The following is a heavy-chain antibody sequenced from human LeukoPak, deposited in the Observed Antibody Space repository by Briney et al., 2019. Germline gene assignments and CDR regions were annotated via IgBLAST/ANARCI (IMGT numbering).Heavy chain of an antibody. CDR3: ARVSWNYRAFDI. V-gene: IGHV4-59*01. D-gene: IGHD1-7*01. Sequence: PETLSLTCTVSGGSISSYYWSWIRQPPGKGLEWIGYIYYSGSTNYNPSLKSRVTISVDTSKNQFSLKLSSVTAADTAVYYCARVSWNYRAFDIWGQGTMVTVSS. CDR1: GGSISSYY. J-gene: IGHJ3*02. CDR2: IYYSGST.